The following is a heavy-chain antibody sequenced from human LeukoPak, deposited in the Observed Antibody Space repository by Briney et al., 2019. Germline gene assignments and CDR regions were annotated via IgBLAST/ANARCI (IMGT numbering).Heavy chain of an antibody. D-gene: IGHD2-2*01. CDR3: ARDSCSSTSCQNWFDP. CDR2: IILIFGTA. J-gene: IGHJ5*02. V-gene: IGHV1-69*01. CDR1: GGTFSSYA. Sequence: GSSVKVSCKASGGTFSSYAISWVRQAPGQGLEWMGGIILIFGTANYAQKFQGRVTITADESTSTAYMELSSLRSEDTAVYYCARDSCSSTSCQNWFDPWGQGTLVTVSS.